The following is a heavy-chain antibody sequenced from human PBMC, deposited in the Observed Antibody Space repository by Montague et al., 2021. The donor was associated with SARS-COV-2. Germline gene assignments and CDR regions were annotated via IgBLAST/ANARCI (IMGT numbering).Heavy chain of an antibody. CDR2: IHYRGST. CDR1: GGSISSRCYY. D-gene: IGHD6-13*01. J-gene: IGHJ5*02. Sequence: SETLSLTCTVSGGSISSRCYYWGWIRQPPGKGLEWIGSIHYRGSTYYXXXLKSRVTISGDTSKYQFALKLSSATAADTAVYYCARKEEQYSSVWSTGGNWCDPWGQGTLVTVSS. V-gene: IGHV4-39*01. CDR3: ARKEEQYSSVWSTGGNWCDP.